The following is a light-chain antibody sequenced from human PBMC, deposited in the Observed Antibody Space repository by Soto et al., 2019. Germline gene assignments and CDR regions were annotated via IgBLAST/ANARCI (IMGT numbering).Light chain of an antibody. J-gene: IGKJ4*01. CDR2: GAS. CDR1: QSVSSSY. V-gene: IGKV3-20*01. Sequence: EIVLTQSPGTLSLSPGDRATLSCRASQSVSSSYLAWYQQKPGQSPRLLIYGASSRATGIPDRFSGSGSGTDFTLTSRRLEPEDFAVDYCQQYGSAPPVTLRGGTKVEIK. CDR3: QQYGSAPPVT.